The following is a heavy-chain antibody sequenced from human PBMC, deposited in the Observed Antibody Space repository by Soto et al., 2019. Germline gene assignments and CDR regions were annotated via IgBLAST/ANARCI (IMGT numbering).Heavy chain of an antibody. CDR3: AKIVAGHFDL. CDR1: GFTFSSYA. J-gene: IGHJ2*01. CDR2: ISGSGGST. D-gene: IGHD2-21*01. V-gene: IGHV3-23*01. Sequence: GGSLRLSCAASGFTFSSYAMSWVRQTPGNGLEWVSAISGSGGSTYYADSVKGRFTISRDNSKNTLYLQMNSLRAEDTAVYYCAKIVAGHFDLWGRGTLVTVSS.